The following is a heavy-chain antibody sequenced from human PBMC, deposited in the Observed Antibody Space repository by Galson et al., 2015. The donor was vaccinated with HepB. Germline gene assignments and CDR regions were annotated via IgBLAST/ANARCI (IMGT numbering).Heavy chain of an antibody. D-gene: IGHD3-9*01. CDR2: IIPIFGIA. CDR3: ARKTLFWPYGMDV. CDR1: GGTFSSYA. V-gene: IGHV1-69*13. Sequence: SVKVSCKASGGTFSSYAISWVRQAPGQGLEWMGGIIPIFGIANYAQKFQGRVTITADESTSTAYMELSSLRSEDTAVYYCARKTLFWPYGMDVWSQGTTVTVSS. J-gene: IGHJ6*02.